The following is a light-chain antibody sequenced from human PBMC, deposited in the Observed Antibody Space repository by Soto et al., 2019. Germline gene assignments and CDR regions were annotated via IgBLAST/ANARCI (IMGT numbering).Light chain of an antibody. CDR2: DNY. CDR3: GTWDSSLSVVV. J-gene: IGLJ2*01. V-gene: IGLV1-51*01. Sequence: QSVLTQPPSVSAAPGQKVTISCSGSSSKMGNNYVSWYQQLPGTAPKLLIYDNYKRPSGIPDRFSASTSGTSPALAITGLQTGDEADYYCGTWDSSLSVVVFGGGTKVTVL. CDR1: SSKMGNNY.